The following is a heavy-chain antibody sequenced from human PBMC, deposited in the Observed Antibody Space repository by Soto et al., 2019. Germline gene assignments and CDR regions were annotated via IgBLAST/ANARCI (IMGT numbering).Heavy chain of an antibody. Sequence: GASVKVSCKASGYTFTGYYMHWVRQAPGQGLEWMGWINPNSGGTNYAQKFQGWVTMTRDTSISTAYMELSRLRSDDTAVYYCARDRGSYYGSGSYLRNWFDPWGQGTLVTVSS. V-gene: IGHV1-2*04. CDR2: INPNSGGT. D-gene: IGHD3-10*01. CDR3: ARDRGSYYGSGSYLRNWFDP. J-gene: IGHJ5*02. CDR1: GYTFTGYY.